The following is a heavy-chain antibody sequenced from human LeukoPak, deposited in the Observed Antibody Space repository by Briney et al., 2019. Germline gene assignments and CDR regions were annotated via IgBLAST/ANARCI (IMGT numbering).Heavy chain of an antibody. CDR3: ARGYYDSSGFEYFQD. J-gene: IGHJ1*01. CDR1: GYSISSGYY. CDR2: IYHSGST. Sequence: SETLSLTCTVSGYSISSGYYWGWIRQPPGKGLEWIGSIYHSGSTYYNPSLKSRVTISVDTSKNQFSLKLSSVTAADTAVYYCARGYYDSSGFEYFQDWGQGTLVTVSS. D-gene: IGHD3-22*01. V-gene: IGHV4-38-2*02.